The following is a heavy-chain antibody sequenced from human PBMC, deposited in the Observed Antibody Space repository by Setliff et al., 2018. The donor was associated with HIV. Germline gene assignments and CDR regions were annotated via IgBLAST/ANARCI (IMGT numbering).Heavy chain of an antibody. CDR1: EFSLSTSGVG. D-gene: IGHD6-13*01. J-gene: IGHJ4*02. V-gene: IGHV2-5*02. CDR3: ARSGTGYSSSWDVPDFDY. Sequence: SGPTLVNPTQTLTLTCTFSEFSLSTSGVGVGWIRQPPGKALEWLALIYWDDDKRYSPSLKNRLTITKDTSNNQVILTMTNMDPVDTAMYYCARSGTGYSSSWDVPDFDYWGQGTLVTVSS. CDR2: IYWDDDK.